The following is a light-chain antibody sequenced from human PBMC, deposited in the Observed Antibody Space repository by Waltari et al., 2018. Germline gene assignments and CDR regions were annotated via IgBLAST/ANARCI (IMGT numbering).Light chain of an antibody. V-gene: IGLV2-14*01. CDR3: SSYTSSSSV. CDR1: STDVGGYNF. J-gene: IGLJ3*02. Sequence: QSALTQPASVSGSPGQSLTISCTATSTDVGGYNFTPSYQQYPGKAPKLMIYDVSNRPEGVFNRLSGSKSANTAARTIAGLQSEDEADYYCSSYTSSSSVFGGGTKLTVL. CDR2: DVS.